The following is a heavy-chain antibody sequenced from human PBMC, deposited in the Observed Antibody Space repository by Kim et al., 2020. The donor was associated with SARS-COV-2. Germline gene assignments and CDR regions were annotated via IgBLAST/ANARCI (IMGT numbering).Heavy chain of an antibody. D-gene: IGHD1-1*01. V-gene: IGHV5-51*01. J-gene: IGHJ4*02. CDR1: RDSFNIHW. CDR3: ASQYRSTAQFDY. Sequence: GESLKISCTVSRDSFNIHWIAWVRQMPGKGLEWMGIIYPRDSNTTYSPSFQGLVTNSADKPYNTAYPQWNRLKAPHTATYYCASQYRSTAQFDYWGQGTPVTVYS. CDR2: IYPRDSNT.